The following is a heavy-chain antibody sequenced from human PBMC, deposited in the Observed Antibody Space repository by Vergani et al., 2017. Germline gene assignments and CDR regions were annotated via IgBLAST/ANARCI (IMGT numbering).Heavy chain of an antibody. CDR3: ARSPQSIVGVRDAFDI. CDR1: GFTFSSYW. D-gene: IGHD1-26*01. V-gene: IGHV3-74*01. Sequence: EVQLVESGGGLVQPGGSLRLSCAASGFTFSSYWMHWVRQAPGKGLVWVSRINSDGSSTSYADSVKGRFTISRDNAKNTLYLQMNSLRAEDTAVYYRARSPQSIVGVRDAFDIWGQGTMVTVSS. J-gene: IGHJ3*02. CDR2: INSDGSST.